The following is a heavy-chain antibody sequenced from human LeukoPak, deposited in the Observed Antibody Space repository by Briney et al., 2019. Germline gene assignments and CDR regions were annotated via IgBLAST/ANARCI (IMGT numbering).Heavy chain of an antibody. D-gene: IGHD1-1*01. V-gene: IGHV4-4*07. CDR3: ARETADLGRSLDY. J-gene: IGHJ4*02. Sequence: SETLSLTCTVSGDSISTYFWSWIRQPAGKGLEWIGRFYTNGITNYNPSLKSRVTMSLDTSKNQFSLNLSSVTAADTAVYYCARETADLGRSLDYWGQGTLVTVSS. CDR1: GDSISTYF. CDR2: FYTNGIT.